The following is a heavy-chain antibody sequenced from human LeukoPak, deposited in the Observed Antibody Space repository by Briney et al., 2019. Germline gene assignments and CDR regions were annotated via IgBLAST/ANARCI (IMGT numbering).Heavy chain of an antibody. D-gene: IGHD6-6*01. V-gene: IGHV3-66*01. CDR2: IYSCGST. CDR3: AKDRTLAAPLDY. CDR1: GFTVSSNY. J-gene: IGHJ4*02. Sequence: GGSLRLSCAASGFTVSSNYMSWVRQAPGKGLEWVSVIYSCGSTYYADSVKGRFTISGDNSKNTLYLQMNSLRAEDTAVYYCAKDRTLAAPLDYWGQGTLVTVSS.